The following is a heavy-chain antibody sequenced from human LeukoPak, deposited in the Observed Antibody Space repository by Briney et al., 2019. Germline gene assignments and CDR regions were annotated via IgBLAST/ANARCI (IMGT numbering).Heavy chain of an antibody. D-gene: IGHD3-10*01. Sequence: SETLSFTCTVSGGSISSSSYYWGWIRQPPGKGLEWIGSIYYSGSTYYNPSLKSRVTISVDTSKNQFSLKLSSVTAADTAVYYCARHNIIYYGSGSLPHFDYWGQGTLVTVSS. CDR1: GGSISSSSYY. V-gene: IGHV4-39*01. J-gene: IGHJ4*02. CDR3: ARHNIIYYGSGSLPHFDY. CDR2: IYYSGST.